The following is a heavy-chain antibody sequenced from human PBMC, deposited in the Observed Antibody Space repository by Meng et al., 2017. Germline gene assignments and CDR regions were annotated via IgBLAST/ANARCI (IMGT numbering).Heavy chain of an antibody. V-gene: IGHV1-8*01. D-gene: IGHD1-14*01. CDR2: MNPNSGNT. Sequence: QLGQARVEVKKPGASVKCSCKASGYTVTSYDINWVRQATGQGLEWMGWMNPNSGNTGYAQKFQGRVTMTRNTSISTAYMELSSLRSDDTAVYYCARDLGYNDYWGQGTLVTVSS. CDR1: GYTVTSYD. CDR3: ARDLGYNDY. J-gene: IGHJ4*02.